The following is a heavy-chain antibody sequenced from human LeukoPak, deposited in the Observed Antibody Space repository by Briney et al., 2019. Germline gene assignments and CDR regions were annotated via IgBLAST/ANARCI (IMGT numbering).Heavy chain of an antibody. CDR3: ARGRRDTAMIIYYYYYYMDV. CDR2: IYYDGST. Sequence: SETLSLTCTVSGGSISTYYWSWIRQSPGKGLEWIGYIYYDGSTNYNPSLKSRVTISLNMSKNQFPLKLTTVTAAETAVYYCARGRRDTAMIIYYYYYYMDVWGKGTTVTISS. D-gene: IGHD5-18*01. CDR1: GGSISTYY. J-gene: IGHJ6*03. V-gene: IGHV4-59*12.